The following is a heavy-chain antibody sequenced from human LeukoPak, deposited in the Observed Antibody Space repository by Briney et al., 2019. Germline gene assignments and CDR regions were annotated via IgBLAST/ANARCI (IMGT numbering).Heavy chain of an antibody. CDR2: ISYSGST. J-gene: IGHJ4*02. V-gene: IGHV4-39*01. CDR1: GGSISSSSYY. D-gene: IGHD6-19*01. Sequence: SETLSLTCTVSGGSISSSSYYWGWIRQPPRKGLEWIGSISYSGSTYYNPSLKSRVSISADTSKNQFSPKLSSVTAADTAVYYCASRLAVAGTHYFDFWGQGTLVTVSS. CDR3: ASRLAVAGTHYFDF.